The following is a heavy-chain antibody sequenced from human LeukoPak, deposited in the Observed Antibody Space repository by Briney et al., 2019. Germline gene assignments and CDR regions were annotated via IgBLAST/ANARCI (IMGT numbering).Heavy chain of an antibody. Sequence: GASVKVSCKASGGTFSSYAISWVRQAPGQGLEWMGWINPNSGGTNYAQKFQGRVTMTRDTSISTAYMELSRLRSDDTAVYYCARDPITMVRGVTYYYYYMDVWGKGTTVTVSS. CDR1: GGTFSSYA. CDR2: INPNSGGT. V-gene: IGHV1-2*02. J-gene: IGHJ6*03. D-gene: IGHD3-10*01. CDR3: ARDPITMVRGVTYYYYYMDV.